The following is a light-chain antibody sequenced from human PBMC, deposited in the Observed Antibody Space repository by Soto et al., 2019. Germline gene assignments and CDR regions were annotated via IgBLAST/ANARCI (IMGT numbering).Light chain of an antibody. CDR1: STDVGAYNY. Sequence: QSALAQPASVSGSPGQSITISCTGTSTDVGAYNYVAWYQHHPGKAPKLIIYEVTNRPSGVSYRFSASKSGNTASLTISGLDSEDEADYYCISYTGKSASYVFGTGTKVTVL. V-gene: IGLV2-14*01. CDR2: EVT. J-gene: IGLJ1*01. CDR3: ISYTGKSASYV.